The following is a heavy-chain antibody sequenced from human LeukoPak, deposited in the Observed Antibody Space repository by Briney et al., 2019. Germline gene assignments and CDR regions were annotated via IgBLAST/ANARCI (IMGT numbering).Heavy chain of an antibody. CDR2: IYYSGST. CDR3: ARHIHCCSTSCYPKYYYYYYMDV. J-gene: IGHJ6*03. Sequence: SETLSLTCTVSGGSISSSSYYWGCIRQPPGKGLECIGSIYYSGSTYYNPSLKSRVTISVDTSKNQFSLKLSSVTAADTAVYYCARHIHCCSTSCYPKYYYYYYMDVWGKGTTVTVSS. CDR1: GGSISSSSYY. V-gene: IGHV4-39*01. D-gene: IGHD2-2*01.